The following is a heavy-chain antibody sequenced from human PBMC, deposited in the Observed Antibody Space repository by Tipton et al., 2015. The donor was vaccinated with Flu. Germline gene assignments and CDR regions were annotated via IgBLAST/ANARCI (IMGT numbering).Heavy chain of an antibody. CDR1: GYIISGAYY. J-gene: IGHJ3*02. Sequence: TLSLTCNVSGYIISGAYYWGWIRQSPGKGLQWIASIYRSGSTYYNPSLKSRATMSVDTTKNLFSLKLTSVTAADMAIYYCARALSSGREYTFDIWGQGTMVTVSS. CDR3: ARALSSGREYTFDI. D-gene: IGHD1-26*01. V-gene: IGHV4-38-2*02. CDR2: IYRSGST.